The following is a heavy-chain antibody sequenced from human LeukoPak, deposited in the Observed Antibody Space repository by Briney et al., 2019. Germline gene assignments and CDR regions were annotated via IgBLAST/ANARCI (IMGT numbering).Heavy chain of an antibody. CDR1: GYTFTSYG. J-gene: IGHJ3*02. CDR3: ASGRVYCSSTSCYEGGDAFDI. Sequence: ASVKVSCKASGYTFTSYGISWVRQAPGQGLEWMGWISAYNGNTNYAQKLQGRVTMTTDTSTSIAYMELRSLRSDDTAVYYCASGRVYCSSTSCYEGGDAFDIWGQGTMVTVSS. D-gene: IGHD2-2*01. V-gene: IGHV1-18*04. CDR2: ISAYNGNT.